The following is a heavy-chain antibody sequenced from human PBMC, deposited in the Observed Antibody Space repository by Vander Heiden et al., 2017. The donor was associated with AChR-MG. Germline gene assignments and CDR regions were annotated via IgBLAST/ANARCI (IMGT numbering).Heavy chain of an antibody. Sequence: EVQVVESGGGLVSPGGSLRLSCAAAGFPFSNAWMTWVRQAPGKGLEWVGRIVTQTAGGTAYDAAPVKGRFTISRDDSKNTLFMKMKKVRTEDTAVYYYSAGVGYSESDSWGQGTLVTVSS. CDR1: GFPFSNAW. CDR2: IVTQTAGGTA. CDR3: SAGVGYSESDS. V-gene: IGHV3-15*04. J-gene: IGHJ4*02. D-gene: IGHD5-12*01.